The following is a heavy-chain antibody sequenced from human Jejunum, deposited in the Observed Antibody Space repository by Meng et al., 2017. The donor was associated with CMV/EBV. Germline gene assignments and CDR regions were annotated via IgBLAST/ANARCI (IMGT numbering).Heavy chain of an antibody. CDR3: AHFVGGYYPSRPDY. CDR1: GFSPITSGEG. V-gene: IGHV2-5*02. D-gene: IGHD1-26*01. J-gene: IGHJ4*02. CDR2: IYRGDDK. Sequence: QITLQESCPTLVKPTQTPPLTCSFFGFSPITSGEGVGWIRQPPGKALEWLALIYRGDDKRYSPSLNSRLTIAKDTSKNEVVLTLTNMGPIDTGTYYCAHFVGGYYPSRPDYWGQGTLVTVSS.